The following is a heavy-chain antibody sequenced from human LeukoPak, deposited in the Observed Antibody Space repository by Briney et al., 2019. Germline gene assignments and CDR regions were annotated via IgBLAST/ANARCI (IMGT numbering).Heavy chain of an antibody. CDR1: GFTFSSYA. CDR3: ASNTVVILPHDAFDI. D-gene: IGHD3-3*01. J-gene: IGHJ3*02. V-gene: IGHV3-30*04. CDR2: ISYDGSNK. Sequence: GGSLRLSCAASGFTFSSYAMHWVRQAPGKGLEWVAVISYDGSNKYYADSVKGRFTISRDNSKNTLYLQMNSLRAEDTAVYYCASNTVVILPHDAFDIWGQGTMVTVSS.